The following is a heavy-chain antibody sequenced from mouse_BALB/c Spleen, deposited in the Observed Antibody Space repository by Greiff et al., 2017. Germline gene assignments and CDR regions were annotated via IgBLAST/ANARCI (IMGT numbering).Heavy chain of an antibody. CDR1: GYAFTNYL. CDR2: INPGSGGT. Sequence: VKLMESGAELVRPGTSVKVSCKASGYAFTNYLIEWVKQRPGQGLEWIGVINPGSGGTNYNEKFKGKATLTADKSSSTAYMQLSSLTSDDSAVYFCARETGYDSMDYWGQGTSVTVSS. J-gene: IGHJ4*01. V-gene: IGHV1-54*01. CDR3: ARETGYDSMDY. D-gene: IGHD2-2*01.